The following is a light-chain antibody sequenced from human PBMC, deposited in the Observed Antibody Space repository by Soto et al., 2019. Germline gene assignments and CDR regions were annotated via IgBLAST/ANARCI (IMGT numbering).Light chain of an antibody. Sequence: EIVLTQSPATLSLSPGERATLSCRASQSVSSYLAWYQQKPGQAPRLLMYEASTRATGIPARFGGSGSGTDFTLTISNLEPEDLGVYYCQQRHNWPITFGQGTRLEIK. V-gene: IGKV3-11*01. J-gene: IGKJ5*01. CDR3: QQRHNWPIT. CDR2: EAS. CDR1: QSVSSY.